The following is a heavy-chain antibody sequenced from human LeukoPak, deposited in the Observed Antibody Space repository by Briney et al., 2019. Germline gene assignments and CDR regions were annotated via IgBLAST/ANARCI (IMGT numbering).Heavy chain of an antibody. Sequence: SETLSLTCAVYGGSFSGYYWSWIRQPPGKGLEWIGEINHSGSTNYNPSLKSRVTISVDTSKNQFSLKLSSVTAADTAVYYCARGRSSFYYDSSGYLDAFDIWRQGTMVTVSS. V-gene: IGHV4-34*01. J-gene: IGHJ3*02. CDR2: INHSGST. CDR3: ARGRSSFYYDSSGYLDAFDI. CDR1: GGSFSGYY. D-gene: IGHD3-22*01.